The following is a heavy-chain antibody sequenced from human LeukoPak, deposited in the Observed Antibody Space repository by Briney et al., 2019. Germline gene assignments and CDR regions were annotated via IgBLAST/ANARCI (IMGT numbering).Heavy chain of an antibody. D-gene: IGHD4-17*01. CDR3: ARTGSTVTMLYHFDH. J-gene: IGHJ4*02. Sequence: SQTLSLTCTVSGGSISSGDYYWSWIRQPPGKGLEWIGYIYYSGSTYYNPSLKSRVSISVDTSKNQFSLKLSSVTAADTAVYYCARTGSTVTMLYHFDHWGQGTLVTVSS. CDR2: IYYSGST. V-gene: IGHV4-30-4*01. CDR1: GGSISSGDYY.